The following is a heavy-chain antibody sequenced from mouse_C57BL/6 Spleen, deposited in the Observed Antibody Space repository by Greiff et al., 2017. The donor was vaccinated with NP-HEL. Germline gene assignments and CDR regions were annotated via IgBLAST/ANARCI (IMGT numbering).Heavy chain of an antibody. CDR2: IYPGDGDT. J-gene: IGHJ3*01. CDR3: ARANEALFYDYDAWFAY. D-gene: IGHD2-4*01. Sequence: QVQLKQSGAELVKPGASVKISCKASGYAFSSYWMNWVKQRPGKGLEWIGQIYPGDGDTNYNGKFKGKATLTADKSSSTAYMQLSSLTSEDSAVYFCARANEALFYDYDAWFAYWGQGTLVTVSA. CDR1: GYAFSSYW. V-gene: IGHV1-80*01.